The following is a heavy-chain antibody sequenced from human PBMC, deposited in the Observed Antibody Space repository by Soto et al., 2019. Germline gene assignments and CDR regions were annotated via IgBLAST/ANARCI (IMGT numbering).Heavy chain of an antibody. D-gene: IGHD6-19*01. V-gene: IGHV5-51*01. J-gene: IGHJ4*02. CDR2: IFPADSDT. CDR3: ARQDSRGYAY. Sequence: GESLKISCKASGYIFTSNWIAWVRQMPGKGLEWMGIIFPADSDTTYSPSFQGQVTISADKSISTTYLQRSGLRASDTAVYYCARQDSRGYAYWGQGTVVTVS. CDR1: GYIFTSNW.